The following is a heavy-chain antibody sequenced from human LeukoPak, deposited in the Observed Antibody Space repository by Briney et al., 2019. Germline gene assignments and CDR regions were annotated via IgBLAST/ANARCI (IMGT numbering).Heavy chain of an antibody. CDR2: VYYSGSS. CDR3: ARPIRVWEGSRSIFDH. Sequence: SETLSLTCTVSGGAISSDYWSWIRQSPGKGLEWIGSVYYSGSSNYNPSLNSRVTISVDTSNNQFSLRLSSVTAADTAVYYCARPIRVWEGSRSIFDHWGQGTLVTVSS. CDR1: GGAISSDY. V-gene: IGHV4-59*08. D-gene: IGHD3-10*01. J-gene: IGHJ4*02.